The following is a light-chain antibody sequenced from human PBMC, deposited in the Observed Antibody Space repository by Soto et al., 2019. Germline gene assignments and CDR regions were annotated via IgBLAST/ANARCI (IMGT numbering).Light chain of an antibody. CDR2: EVS. CDR3: SSNAGSNNLV. V-gene: IGLV2-8*01. CDR1: SSDVGDYNY. Sequence: QSALTQPPSASGTPGQSVTIPCTGTSSDVGDYNYVSWYQQHPGNAPKLMIYEVSRRPSGVPDRFSGSKSGNPASLTVSGLQAEDEADYYCSSNAGSNNLVFGGGTKLTVL. J-gene: IGLJ2*01.